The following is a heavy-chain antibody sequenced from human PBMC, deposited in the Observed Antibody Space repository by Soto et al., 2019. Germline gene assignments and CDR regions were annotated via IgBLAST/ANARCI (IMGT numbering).Heavy chain of an antibody. J-gene: IGHJ5*02. V-gene: IGHV4-4*02. CDR3: AREIVTAGGNNYFDP. CDR1: GGTVASSHW. CDR2: VYHTGAT. Sequence: SETLSLTCGVSGGTVASSHWWSWVRQSPGRGLEWIGNVYHTGATNFNPSLQSRVTFSVDKSNNQFSLRLTSVTAADTAVYFCAREIVTAGGNNYFDPWGPGTLVTVSS. D-gene: IGHD2-21*02.